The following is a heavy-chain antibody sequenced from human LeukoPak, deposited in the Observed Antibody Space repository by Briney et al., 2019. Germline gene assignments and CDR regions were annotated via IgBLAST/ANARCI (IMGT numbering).Heavy chain of an antibody. Sequence: PSETLSLTCTVSGGSISSSSYYWSWIRQPPGKGLEWIGEINHSGSTDYNPSLKSRVTISVDTSKNQFSLKLSSVTAADTAVYYCARGKTGYSSSWYLGRYYYFDYWGQGTLVTVSS. D-gene: IGHD6-13*01. V-gene: IGHV4-39*07. CDR1: GGSISSSSYY. J-gene: IGHJ4*02. CDR2: INHSGST. CDR3: ARGKTGYSSSWYLGRYYYFDY.